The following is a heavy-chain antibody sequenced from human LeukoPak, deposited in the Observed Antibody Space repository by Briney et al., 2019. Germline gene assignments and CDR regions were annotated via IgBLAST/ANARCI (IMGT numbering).Heavy chain of an antibody. CDR2: ISYDGSNK. CDR3: ARGLVGAIYYYYGMDV. V-gene: IGHV3-30*03. J-gene: IGHJ6*02. D-gene: IGHD1-26*01. CDR1: GFTFSSYG. Sequence: GGSLRLSCAASGFTFSSYGMHWVRQAPGKGLEWVAVISYDGSNKYYADSVKGRFTISRDNSKNTLYLQMNSLRAEDAAVYYCARGLVGAIYYYYGMDVWGQGTTVTVSS.